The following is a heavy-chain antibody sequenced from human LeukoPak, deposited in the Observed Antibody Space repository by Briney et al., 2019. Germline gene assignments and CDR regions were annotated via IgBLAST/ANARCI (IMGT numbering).Heavy chain of an antibody. CDR1: GYTFTSYG. D-gene: IGHD6-19*01. Sequence: ASVKVSCKASGYTFTSYGISWVRQAPGQGLEWMGWISAYNGNTNYAQKLQGRVTMTTDTSTSTAYMELRSLRSDDTAVYYCARDPPRYGSSGWYICYYYGMDVWGQGTTVTVSS. CDR2: ISAYNGNT. V-gene: IGHV1-18*01. CDR3: ARDPPRYGSSGWYICYYYGMDV. J-gene: IGHJ6*02.